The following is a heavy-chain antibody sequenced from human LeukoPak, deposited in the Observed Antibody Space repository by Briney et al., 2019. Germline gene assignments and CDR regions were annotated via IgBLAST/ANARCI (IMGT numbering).Heavy chain of an antibody. CDR2: ISGSGGST. J-gene: IGHJ4*02. Sequence: GGSLRLSCAASGFTFSSYAMSWVRQAPGKGLEWVSAISGSGGSTYYADSVKGRFTISRDNSKNTLYLQMNSLRAEDTAVYYCAKDNRRAVAGLFDYWGQGTWSPSPQ. CDR3: AKDNRRAVAGLFDY. V-gene: IGHV3-23*01. D-gene: IGHD6-19*01. CDR1: GFTFSSYA.